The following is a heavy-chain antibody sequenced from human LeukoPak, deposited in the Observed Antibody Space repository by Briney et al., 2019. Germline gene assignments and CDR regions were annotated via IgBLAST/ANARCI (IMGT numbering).Heavy chain of an antibody. CDR2: VNPNSGGR. CDR3: APNSGYSSGWFIG. D-gene: IGHD6-19*01. CDR1: GYTFTAKY. Sequence: ASVKVSCKASGYTFTAKYLHWVRQAPGQGLEWMGWVNPNSGGRTYAQKFQGRVAMTSDTSINTAYMELETLTSDDPAVYYCAPNSGYSSGWFIGWGQGTLVIVSS. V-gene: IGHV1-2*02. J-gene: IGHJ4*02.